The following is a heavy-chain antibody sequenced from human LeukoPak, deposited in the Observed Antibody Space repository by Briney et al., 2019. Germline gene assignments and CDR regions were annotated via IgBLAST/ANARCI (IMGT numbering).Heavy chain of an antibody. V-gene: IGHV4-59*08. CDR3: ARPGGRDHGGNSVAFGI. CDR1: GGSISGYY. CDR2: IYNAGNT. J-gene: IGHJ3*02. Sequence: SETLSLTCTVSGGSISGYYWNWIRQPPGKGLEWIGFIYNAGNTNYNPSLKSRVTISADPTKNQVSLNLSSVTAADTAVYYCARPGGRDHGGNSVAFGIWGQGTMVTVSS. D-gene: IGHD4-23*01.